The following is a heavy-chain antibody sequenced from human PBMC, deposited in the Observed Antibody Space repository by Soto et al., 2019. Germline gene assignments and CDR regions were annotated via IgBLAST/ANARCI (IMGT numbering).Heavy chain of an antibody. J-gene: IGHJ6*02. CDR2: INAGNGNT. D-gene: IGHD3-22*01. CDR3: AAPDSSGLLGSDYYYYYGMDV. V-gene: IGHV1-3*01. Sequence: GASGKVSSKASGYTLPSYAMHWVRQAPGQRLERMGWINAGNGNTKYSQKFQGRVTITADKSTSTAYMELSSLRSEDTAVYYCAAPDSSGLLGSDYYYYYGMDVWGQGTTVTVSS. CDR1: GYTLPSYA.